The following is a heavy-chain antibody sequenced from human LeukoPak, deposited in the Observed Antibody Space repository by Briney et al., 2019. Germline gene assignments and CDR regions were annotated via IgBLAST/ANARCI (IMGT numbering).Heavy chain of an antibody. CDR2: IIPILGIA. Sequence: GSSVKVSCKASGGTFSSYAISWVRQAPGQGLEWMGRIIPILGIANYAQKFQGRVTITADKSTSTAYVELSSLRSEDTAVYYCAEGGDRYYYYYGMDVWGQGTTVTVSS. CDR1: GGTFSSYA. CDR3: AEGGDRYYYYYGMDV. J-gene: IGHJ6*02. V-gene: IGHV1-69*04. D-gene: IGHD4-17*01.